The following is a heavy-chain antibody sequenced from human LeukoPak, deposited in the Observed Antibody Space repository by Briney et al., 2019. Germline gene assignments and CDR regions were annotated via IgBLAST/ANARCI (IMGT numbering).Heavy chain of an antibody. D-gene: IGHD3-10*01. CDR3: ARYDGGSGPFDY. Sequence: PGRSLRLSCAASGFTVSSNYMSWVRQAPGKGLEWVSVLYSGGNTYYADSVKGRFTISRDNSKNTLYLQMNSLRAEDTAVYYCARYDGGSGPFDYWGQGTLVTVSS. V-gene: IGHV3-53*01. CDR2: LYSGGNT. J-gene: IGHJ4*02. CDR1: GFTVSSNY.